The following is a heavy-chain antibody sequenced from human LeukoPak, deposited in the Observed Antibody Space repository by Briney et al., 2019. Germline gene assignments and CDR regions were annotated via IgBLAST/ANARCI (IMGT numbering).Heavy chain of an antibody. CDR2: LYTGGST. CDR3: AKGPLRITLYYFDY. J-gene: IGHJ4*02. Sequence: PGGSLRLSCAASGFTVSSNFMSWFRQAPGKGLEWVSVLYTGGSTHYADSVKGRFTISRDNSKNTLYLQMNSLRAEDTAVYYCAKGPLRITLYYFDYWGQGTLVTVSS. D-gene: IGHD3-16*01. V-gene: IGHV3-53*01. CDR1: GFTVSSNF.